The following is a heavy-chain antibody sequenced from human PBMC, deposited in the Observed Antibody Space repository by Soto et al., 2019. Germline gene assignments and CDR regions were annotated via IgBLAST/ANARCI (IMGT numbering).Heavy chain of an antibody. J-gene: IGHJ4*02. D-gene: IGHD6-13*01. V-gene: IGHV6-1*01. CDR1: GDSVPSNRAA. Sequence: SQTLSLTCAISGDSVPSNRAAWNWVRQSPSRGLEWLGRTYYRSKWSNDYALSVNSRITINPDTSKNQFSLQLNSVTPEDTAVYYCVRGIDSSFDYWGQGTLVTVSS. CDR3: VRGIDSSFDY. CDR2: TYYRSKWSN.